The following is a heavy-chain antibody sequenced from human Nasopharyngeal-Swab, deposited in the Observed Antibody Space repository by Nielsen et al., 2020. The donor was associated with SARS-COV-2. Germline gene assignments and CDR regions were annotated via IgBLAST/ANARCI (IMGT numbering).Heavy chain of an antibody. D-gene: IGHD5-12*01. CDR2: ISSSSYI. J-gene: IGHJ4*02. CDR1: GFTFSSYS. CDR3: ARVTGYSGYGCYDY. V-gene: IGHV3-21*01. Sequence: GESLQISCAASGFTFSSYSMNWVRQAPGKGLEWVSSISSSSYIYYADSVKGRFTISRDNAKNSLYLQMNSLRAEDTAVYYCARVTGYSGYGCYDYWGQGTLVTVSS.